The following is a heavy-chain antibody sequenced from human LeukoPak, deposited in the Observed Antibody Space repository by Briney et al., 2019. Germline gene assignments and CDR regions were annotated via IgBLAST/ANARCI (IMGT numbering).Heavy chain of an antibody. CDR3: AKDMKIFGAMDV. CDR1: GFTFDDYA. CDR2: ISWNSGSI. D-gene: IGHD3-3*01. Sequence: GGSLRLSCAASGFTFDDYAMHWVRQAPGKGLEWVSGISWNSGSIGYADSVKGRFTISRDNAKNSLYLQMNSLRAEDTALYYCAKDMKIFGAMDVWGKGTTVTVSS. J-gene: IGHJ6*03. V-gene: IGHV3-9*01.